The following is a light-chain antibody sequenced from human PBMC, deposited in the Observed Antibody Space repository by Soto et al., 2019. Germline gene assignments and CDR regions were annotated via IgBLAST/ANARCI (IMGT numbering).Light chain of an antibody. V-gene: IGKV3-20*01. CDR1: QTVSSSY. CDR3: QQFGSSPGT. Sequence: DIVLTQSPGTLSLSPGERATLSCRASQTVSSSYLAWYQQKPGQAPRLLIHGASSRATGIPDRFSGSGSGTDFTLTISGLEPKDFAVYYCQQFGSSPGTFGQGTKLEIK. J-gene: IGKJ2*01. CDR2: GAS.